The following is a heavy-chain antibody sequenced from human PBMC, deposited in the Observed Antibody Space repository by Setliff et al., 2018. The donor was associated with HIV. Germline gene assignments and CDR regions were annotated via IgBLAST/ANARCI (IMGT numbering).Heavy chain of an antibody. D-gene: IGHD2-15*01. V-gene: IGHV4-39*07. J-gene: IGHJ4*02. CDR2: IHHSGST. CDR3: ARVDRCSGGSCYFIGY. CDR1: GGSISGSNYY. Sequence: PSETLSLTCTVSGGSISGSNYYWGWIRQPPGKGLEWIGSIHHSGSTYYNPSLRSRVIISVDTSKNEFSLKVSSVTAADTAVYYCARVDRCSGGSCYFIGYWGQGTLVTVSS.